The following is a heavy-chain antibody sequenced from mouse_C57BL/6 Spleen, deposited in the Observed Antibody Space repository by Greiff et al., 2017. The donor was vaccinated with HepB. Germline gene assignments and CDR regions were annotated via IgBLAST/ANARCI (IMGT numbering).Heavy chain of an antibody. V-gene: IGHV14-2*01. D-gene: IGHD3-2*02. CDR3: ARGRAAQATLDY. J-gene: IGHJ2*01. CDR1: GFNIKDYY. CDR2: IDPEDGET. Sequence: VHVKQSGAELVKPGASVKLSCTASGFNIKDYYMHWVKQRTEQGLEWIGRIDPEDGETKYAPKFQGKATITADTSSNTAYLQLSSLTSEDTAVYYCARGRAAQATLDYWGQGTTLTGSS.